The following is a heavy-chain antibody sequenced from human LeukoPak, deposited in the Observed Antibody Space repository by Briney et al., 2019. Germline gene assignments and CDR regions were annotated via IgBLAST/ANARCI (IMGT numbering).Heavy chain of an antibody. CDR3: ARVAGGSLLHSHAFDI. J-gene: IGHJ3*02. Sequence: PGGSLRLSCAGSGFTFSTYWMSWVRQAPGKGLEWVAYMKQRGSEKYYVDSVKDRFTISRDNAKSSLYLQMNSLRAEDTAVYYCARVAGGSLLHSHAFDIWGQGTMVTVSS. CDR1: GFTFSTYW. D-gene: IGHD3-22*01. CDR2: MKQRGSEK. V-gene: IGHV3-7*01.